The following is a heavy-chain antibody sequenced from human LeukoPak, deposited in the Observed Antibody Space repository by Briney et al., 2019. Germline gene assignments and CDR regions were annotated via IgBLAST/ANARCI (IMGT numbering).Heavy chain of an antibody. J-gene: IGHJ4*02. D-gene: IGHD6-13*01. CDR2: IYYSGST. CDR1: GGSISSYY. CDR3: ARLAMGSSWYLDY. V-gene: IGHV4-59*08. Sequence: SETLSLTCTVSGGSISSYYWSWIRQPPGKGLEWIGYIYYSGSTNYNPSLKSRVTISVDTSKNQFSLKLSSVTAADTAVYYCARLAMGSSWYLDYWGQGTLVTVSS.